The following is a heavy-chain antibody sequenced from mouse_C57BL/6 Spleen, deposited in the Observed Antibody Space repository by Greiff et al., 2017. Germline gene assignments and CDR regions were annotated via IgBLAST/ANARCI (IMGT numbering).Heavy chain of an antibody. CDR2: IYPGDGDT. D-gene: IGHD1-1*01. Sequence: QVQLQQSGAELVKPGASVKISCKASGYAFSSYWMNWVKQRPGKGLEWIGQIYPGDGDTNYNGKFKGKATLTADKSSSTAYMQLSSLTSEDSAVYFCARSSLYYYGSRYWYFDVWGTGTTVTVSS. J-gene: IGHJ1*03. CDR3: ARSSLYYYGSRYWYFDV. CDR1: GYAFSSYW. V-gene: IGHV1-80*01.